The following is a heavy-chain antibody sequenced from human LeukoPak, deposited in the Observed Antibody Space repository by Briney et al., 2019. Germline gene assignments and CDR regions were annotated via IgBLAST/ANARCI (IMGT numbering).Heavy chain of an antibody. CDR1: GFAFSTYW. J-gene: IGHJ4*02. D-gene: IGHD6-19*01. CDR2: INSDGSSA. CDR3: ARYSSGWQPHGADY. Sequence: GGSLRLPCAASGFAFSTYWMHWVRQAPGKGLVWVSRINSDGSSADYADSVKGRFTISRDNAKNTLYLQMNSLRAEDTAVYFCARYSSGWQPHGADYWGQGTLVTVSS. V-gene: IGHV3-74*01.